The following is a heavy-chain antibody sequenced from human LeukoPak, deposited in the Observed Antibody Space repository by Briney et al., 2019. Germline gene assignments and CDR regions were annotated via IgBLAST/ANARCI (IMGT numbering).Heavy chain of an antibody. CDR2: ISSSGSTI. J-gene: IGHJ4*02. Sequence: PGGSLRLSCAASGFTFSDYYMSWIRQAPGKGLEWVSYISSSGSTIYYADSVNGRFTISRDNAKNSLYLQMNSLRAEDTAVYYCARALGYSSSWTVGYWGQGTLVTVSS. V-gene: IGHV3-11*01. CDR1: GFTFSDYY. D-gene: IGHD6-13*01. CDR3: ARALGYSSSWTVGY.